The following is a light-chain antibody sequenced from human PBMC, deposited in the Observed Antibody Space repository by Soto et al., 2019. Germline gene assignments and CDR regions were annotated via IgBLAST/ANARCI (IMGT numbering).Light chain of an antibody. CDR3: QKSSSIPYT. CDR2: GAS. CDR1: QTISTY. J-gene: IGKJ2*01. Sequence: DIQMTQSPSSLSASVGDRVTITCRANQTISTYLNWYQQIPGKAPKLLIYGASNLQNGVPSRFSGSGSGTDFTLTISSLQPEDFATHYCQKSSSIPYTFGQGTKLEIK. V-gene: IGKV1-39*01.